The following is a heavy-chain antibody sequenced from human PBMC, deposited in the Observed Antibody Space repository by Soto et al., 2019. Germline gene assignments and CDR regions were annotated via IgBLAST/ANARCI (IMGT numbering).Heavy chain of an antibody. J-gene: IGHJ5*02. V-gene: IGHV4-34*01. D-gene: IGHD3-3*01. CDR1: GGSFSGYY. Sequence: SETLSLTCAVYGGSFSGYYWSWIRQPPGKGLEWIGEINHSGSTNYNPSLKSRVTISVDTSKNQFSLKLSSVTAADTAVYYCARCSFGVVMGMFDPWGQGTLVTVSS. CDR3: ARCSFGVVMGMFDP. CDR2: INHSGST.